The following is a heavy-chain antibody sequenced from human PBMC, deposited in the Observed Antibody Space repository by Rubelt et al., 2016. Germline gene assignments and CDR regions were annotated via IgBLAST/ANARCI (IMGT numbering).Heavy chain of an antibody. CDR2: IYSGGST. V-gene: IGHV3-66*02. CDR3: AKDRNSYGYLYYFDY. Sequence: EVQLVESGGGLVQPGGSLRLSCAASGFTVSSNYMSWVRQAPGKGLEWVSVIYSGGSTYYADSVKGRFTISRDNSKNTLYLQMNSLRAEDTAVYDCAKDRNSYGYLYYFDYWGQGTLVTVSS. CDR1: GFTVSSNY. D-gene: IGHD5-18*01. J-gene: IGHJ4*02.